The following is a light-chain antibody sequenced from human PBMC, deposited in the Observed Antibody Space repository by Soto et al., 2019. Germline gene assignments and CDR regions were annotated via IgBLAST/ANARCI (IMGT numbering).Light chain of an antibody. V-gene: IGKV1-6*01. Sequence: AIQMTQSPSSVSASVGDRVTISCRASQGIGNALSWYQQKPGKPPKVLIYGASNLQSGVPPRFSGSGSGTDFTLAISSLQPEDSATYYCLQDINYPWTFGQGTKVDIK. CDR1: QGIGNA. J-gene: IGKJ1*01. CDR3: LQDINYPWT. CDR2: GAS.